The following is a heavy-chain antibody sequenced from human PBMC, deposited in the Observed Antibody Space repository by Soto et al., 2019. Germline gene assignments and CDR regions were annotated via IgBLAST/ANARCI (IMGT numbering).Heavy chain of an antibody. CDR1: GGTFSSYT. CDR2: IIPILGIA. V-gene: IGHV1-69*02. CDR3: ARISDYGDYGY. J-gene: IGHJ4*02. D-gene: IGHD4-17*01. Sequence: QVQLVQSGAEVKKPGSSVKVSCKASGGTFSSYTISWVRQAPGQGLEWMGRIIPILGIANYAQKFQGRVTINADKSTSTAYMELSSLRSEDTAVYYCARISDYGDYGYWCQGTLVTVSS.